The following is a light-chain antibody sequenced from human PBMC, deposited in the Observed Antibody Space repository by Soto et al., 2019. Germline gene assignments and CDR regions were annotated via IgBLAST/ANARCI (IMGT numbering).Light chain of an antibody. CDR3: NSYAVGDTWV. Sequence: QSALTQPPSASGFPGQSITISCTGTSSDVGGYNHVSWYQQHPDKAPKLIIYEVSKRPSGVPDRFSGSKSGNTASLTVSGLQAEDEADYYCNSYAVGDTWVFGGGTKLTVL. CDR1: SSDVGGYNH. J-gene: IGLJ3*02. V-gene: IGLV2-8*01. CDR2: EVS.